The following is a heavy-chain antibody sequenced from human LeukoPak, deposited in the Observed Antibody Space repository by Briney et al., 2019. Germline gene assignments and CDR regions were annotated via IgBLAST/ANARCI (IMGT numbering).Heavy chain of an antibody. CDR2: MSYDRSNK. Sequence: GRSLRLSCAASGFTFSNYGMHWVRQAPGKGLEWVAVMSYDRSNKYYGESVKGRFTISRDNSKNTLYLQMNSLRPEDTAVYYCAKGGEGYGDYVTDYWGQGTLVTISS. V-gene: IGHV3-30*18. D-gene: IGHD4-17*01. J-gene: IGHJ4*02. CDR1: GFTFSNYG. CDR3: AKGGEGYGDYVTDY.